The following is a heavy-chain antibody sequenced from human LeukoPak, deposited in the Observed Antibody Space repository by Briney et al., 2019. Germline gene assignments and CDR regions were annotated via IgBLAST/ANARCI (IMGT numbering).Heavy chain of an antibody. Sequence: ASVKVSCKASGYTFTGYYMHWVRQAPGQGLEWMGWINPNSGSTNYAQKFQGRVTMTRDTSISTAYMELSRLRSDDTAVYYCARIVSNYYGSGSYWFDPWGQGTLVTVSS. CDR3: ARIVSNYYGSGSYWFDP. CDR2: INPNSGST. CDR1: GYTFTGYY. J-gene: IGHJ5*02. D-gene: IGHD3-10*01. V-gene: IGHV1-2*02.